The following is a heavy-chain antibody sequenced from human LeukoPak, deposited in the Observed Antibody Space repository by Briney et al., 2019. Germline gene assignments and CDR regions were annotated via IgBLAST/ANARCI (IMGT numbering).Heavy chain of an antibody. CDR2: IKSDGST. Sequence: GGSLRLSCAASGFAFSTYWMHWVRQAPGKGLVWVSRIKSDGSTNYADSVKGRFTISRDNAKNTLSLQMNSLRPEDTGVYYCARAPSEIGGYYPEYFRHWGQGTLVTVSS. CDR1: GFAFSTYW. V-gene: IGHV3-74*01. D-gene: IGHD3-3*01. J-gene: IGHJ1*01. CDR3: ARAPSEIGGYYPEYFRH.